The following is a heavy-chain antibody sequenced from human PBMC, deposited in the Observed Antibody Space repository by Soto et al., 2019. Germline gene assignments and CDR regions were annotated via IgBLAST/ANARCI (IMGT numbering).Heavy chain of an antibody. J-gene: IGHJ6*02. D-gene: IGHD6-6*01. CDR1: CGSISSYY. Sequence: SETLSLTCTVSCGSISSYYWSWIRQPPGKGLEWIGYIYYSGSTNYNPSLKSRVTISVDTSKNQFSLKLSSVTAADTAVYYCALDSSSSHGGLYYYAMDVWGQGTTVTVSS. CDR3: ALDSSSSHGGLYYYAMDV. V-gene: IGHV4-59*08. CDR2: IYYSGST.